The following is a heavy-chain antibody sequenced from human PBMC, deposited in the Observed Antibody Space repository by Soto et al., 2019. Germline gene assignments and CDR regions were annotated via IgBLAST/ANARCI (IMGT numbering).Heavy chain of an antibody. J-gene: IGHJ4*02. Sequence: EVQLLESGGGLVQPGGSLRLSCAASGFTFSSNAMSWVRQARGKGLEWVSAISGSGGSTYYADSVKGRFTISRDNSKNTLYLQMNSLRAEDTAVYYCAKVPYYYDSSGYIVWGQGTLVTVSS. CDR3: AKVPYYYDSSGYIV. V-gene: IGHV3-23*01. D-gene: IGHD3-22*01. CDR2: ISGSGGST. CDR1: GFTFSSNA.